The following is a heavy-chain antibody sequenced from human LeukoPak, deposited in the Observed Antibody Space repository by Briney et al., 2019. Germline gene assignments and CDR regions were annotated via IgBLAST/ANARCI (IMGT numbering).Heavy chain of an antibody. J-gene: IGHJ4*02. CDR3: AREVMDNLRLDY. CDR1: CYTFTNYA. V-gene: IGHV1-46*01. CDR2: INPSGGDT. D-gene: IGHD1-14*01. Sequence: GASVKVSCKASCYTFTNYAIPWVRQAPGQGLEWMGIINPSGGDTSYAQKFQGRLTMTRDTSTNTVYMELTSLRSEDTAVYYCAREVMDNLRLDYGGQGTLVTVSS.